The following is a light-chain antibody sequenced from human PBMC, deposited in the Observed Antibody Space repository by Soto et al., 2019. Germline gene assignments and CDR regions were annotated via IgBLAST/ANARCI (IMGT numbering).Light chain of an antibody. CDR1: SSDVGGYDY. CDR2: EVS. J-gene: IGLJ2*01. CDR3: SSYTPTSALV. V-gene: IGLV2-14*01. Sequence: QSALTQPASVSGSPGQSITISCTGTSSDVGGYDYVSWYQHHPGKVPKLIIYEVSKRPSGVSHRFSGSKSGNTASLTISRLETEDEDDYYCSSYTPTSALVFGGGTKVTVL.